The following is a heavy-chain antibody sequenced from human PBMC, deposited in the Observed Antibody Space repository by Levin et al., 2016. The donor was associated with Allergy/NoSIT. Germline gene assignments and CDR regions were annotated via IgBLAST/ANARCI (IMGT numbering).Heavy chain of an antibody. CDR3: ARVDGSGDSD. V-gene: IGHV3-30*04. CDR2: ISYDGSNK. Sequence: WIRQPPGKGLEWVAVISYDGSNKYYADSVKGRFTISRDNSKNTLYLQMNSLRAEDTAVYYCARVDGSGDSDWGQGTLVTVSS. J-gene: IGHJ4*02. D-gene: IGHD4-17*01.